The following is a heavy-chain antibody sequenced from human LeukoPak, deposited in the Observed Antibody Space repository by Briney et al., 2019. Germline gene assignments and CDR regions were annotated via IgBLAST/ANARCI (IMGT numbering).Heavy chain of an antibody. CDR1: GFSFSDYN. J-gene: IGHJ4*02. V-gene: IGHV3-30*03. Sequence: PGGSLRLSCAASGFSFSDYNMHWVRQAPGKGLEWMAVISYNGINEYYADSVKGRFTISRDNSKSTLLLQMNSLRAEDTAVYYCARVDDYGGNSKLDYWGQGTLVTVSS. D-gene: IGHD4-23*01. CDR2: ISYNGINE. CDR3: ARVDDYGGNSKLDY.